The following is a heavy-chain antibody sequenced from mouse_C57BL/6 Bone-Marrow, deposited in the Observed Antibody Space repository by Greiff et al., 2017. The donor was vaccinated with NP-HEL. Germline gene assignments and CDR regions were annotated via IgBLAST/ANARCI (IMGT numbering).Heavy chain of an antibody. CDR1: GFSINSDCY. J-gene: IGHJ1*03. Sequence: VQLKESGPSLVRPSQTLSLTCTVTGFSINSDCYWIWIRQFPGNKLEYIGYTFYSGITYYNPSLESRTYITRDTSKNQFSLKLSSVTTEDTATYDCARYYGSSYWYFDVWGTGTTVTVSS. D-gene: IGHD1-1*01. CDR2: TFYSGIT. CDR3: ARYYGSSYWYFDV. V-gene: IGHV3-3*01.